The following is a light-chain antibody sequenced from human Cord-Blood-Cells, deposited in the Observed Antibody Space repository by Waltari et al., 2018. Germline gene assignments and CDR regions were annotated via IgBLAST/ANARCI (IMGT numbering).Light chain of an antibody. CDR3: CSYAGSSTYV. V-gene: IGLV2-23*01. Sequence: QSALTQPPSMSGSPGQSITLSRTGTRSDVGSYNLVSWYQQHPGKAPKLMIYEGSKRPSGVSNRFSGSKSGNTASLTISGLQAEDEADYYCCSYAGSSTYVFGTGTKVTVL. J-gene: IGLJ1*01. CDR1: RSDVGSYNL. CDR2: EGS.